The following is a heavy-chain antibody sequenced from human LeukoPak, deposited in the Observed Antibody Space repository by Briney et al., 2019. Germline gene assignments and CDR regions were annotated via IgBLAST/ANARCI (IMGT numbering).Heavy chain of an antibody. D-gene: IGHD6-13*01. V-gene: IGHV3-7*04. Sequence: GGSLRLSCAASGFTVSSNYMSWVRQAPGKGLECVANIKQDGSETYYVDSVKGRFTISRDNAKNSLFMQMNSLRAEDTAVYYCARGTPQYTSSWYNYWGQGTLVTVSS. CDR3: ARGTPQYTSSWYNY. CDR2: IKQDGSET. CDR1: GFTVSSNY. J-gene: IGHJ4*02.